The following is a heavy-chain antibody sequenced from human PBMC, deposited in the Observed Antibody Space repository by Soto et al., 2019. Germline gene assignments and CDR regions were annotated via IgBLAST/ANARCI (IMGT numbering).Heavy chain of an antibody. J-gene: IGHJ5*02. V-gene: IGHV4-34*01. CDR1: GGSFSGYY. CDR3: ARGGPYDYGDYDWFDP. CDR2: INHSGST. Sequence: SETLSLTCAVYGGSFSGYYWSWIRQPPGKGLEWIGEINHSGSTNYNPSLKSRVTISVDTSKNQFSLKLSSVTAADTAVYYCARGGPYDYGDYDWFDPWGQGTLVTVSS. D-gene: IGHD4-17*01.